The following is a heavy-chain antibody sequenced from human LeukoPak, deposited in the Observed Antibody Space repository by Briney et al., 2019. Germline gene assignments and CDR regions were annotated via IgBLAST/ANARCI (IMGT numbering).Heavy chain of an antibody. D-gene: IGHD6-13*01. V-gene: IGHV4-59*01. CDR3: ARSDWKQQLVPDYFDY. J-gene: IGHJ4*02. CDR1: GGSISSYY. Sequence: PSETLSLTCTVSGGSISSYYWSWIRQPPGKGLEWIGDIYYSGSTNYNPSLKSRVTISVDTSKNQFSLKLSSVTAADTAVYYCARSDWKQQLVPDYFDYWGQGTLVTVSP. CDR2: IYYSGST.